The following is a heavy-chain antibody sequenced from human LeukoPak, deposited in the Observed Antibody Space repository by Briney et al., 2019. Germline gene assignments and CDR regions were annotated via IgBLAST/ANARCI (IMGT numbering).Heavy chain of an antibody. CDR3: ARGLDERYYYDSSGYGDAFDI. V-gene: IGHV1-69*05. Sequence: ASVKVSCTASGGTFSSYAISWVRQAPGQGLEWMGGIIPIFGTANYAQKFEGRVTITTDESTSTAYMELSIMRSEDTAVYYCARGLDERYYYDSSGYGDAFDIWGQGTMVTVSS. CDR1: GGTFSSYA. CDR2: IIPIFGTA. J-gene: IGHJ3*02. D-gene: IGHD3-22*01.